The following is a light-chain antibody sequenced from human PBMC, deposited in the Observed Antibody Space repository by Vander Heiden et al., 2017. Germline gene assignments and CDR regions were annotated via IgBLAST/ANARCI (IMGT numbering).Light chain of an antibody. CDR2: AAS. Sequence: DMQMTQSPCSLSASVGDRVTITCRASQSISSYLNWFQQKPGKAPKLLIYAASSSQSGVPSRFSGSGSGTAFTLTIIRLQPEDFATYYCQQSDSTPYTFGQGTKMEIK. V-gene: IGKV1-39*01. CDR3: QQSDSTPYT. CDR1: QSISSY. J-gene: IGKJ2*01.